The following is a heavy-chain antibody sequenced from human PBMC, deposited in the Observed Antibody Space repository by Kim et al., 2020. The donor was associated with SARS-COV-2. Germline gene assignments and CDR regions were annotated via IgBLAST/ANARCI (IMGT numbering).Heavy chain of an antibody. D-gene: IGHD3-3*01. J-gene: IGHJ4*02. CDR3: ARAPRRIITIFGVVTHFDY. CDR2: IYYSGRT. V-gene: IGHV4-31*02. Sequence: PGKGPEWIGYIYYSGRTYYNPSLKSRVTISVDTSKNQFSLKLSSVTAADTAVYYCARAPRRIITIFGVVTHFDYWGQGTLVTVSS.